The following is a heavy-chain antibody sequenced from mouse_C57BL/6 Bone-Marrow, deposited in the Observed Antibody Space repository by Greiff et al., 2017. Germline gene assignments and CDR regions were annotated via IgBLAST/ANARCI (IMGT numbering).Heavy chain of an antibody. CDR3: ASSSYSDMDY. J-gene: IGHJ4*01. CDR2: IWGVGST. D-gene: IGHD6-1*01. V-gene: IGHV2-6*01. CDR1: GFSLTSYG. Sequence: VQLQQSGPGLVAPSQSLSITCTVSGFSLTSYGVDWVRQSPGKGLEWLGVIWGVGSTNYNSALKSRLSISKDNSKSQVFLKMNSLQTDDTAMYYCASSSYSDMDYWGQGTSVTVSS.